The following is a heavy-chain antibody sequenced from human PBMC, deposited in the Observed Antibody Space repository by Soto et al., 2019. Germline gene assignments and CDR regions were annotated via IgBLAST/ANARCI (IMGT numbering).Heavy chain of an antibody. J-gene: IGHJ6*02. CDR1: GFTFSDYY. D-gene: IGHD3-10*01. CDR3: ARSDYYGSGSLYYYYYGMDV. Sequence: VVSLRVSCATSGFTFSDYYMSWIRQAPGEGLEWVSYISSSGGAIYYADSVKGRFSISRDNAKNSLYLQMNSLRAEDTAVYYCARSDYYGSGSLYYYYYGMDVWGQGTTVTVSS. CDR2: ISSSGGAI. V-gene: IGHV3-11*04.